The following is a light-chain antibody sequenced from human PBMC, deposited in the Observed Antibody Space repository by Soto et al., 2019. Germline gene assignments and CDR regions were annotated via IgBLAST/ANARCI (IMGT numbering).Light chain of an antibody. Sequence: DIQMTQSPSSLSTSVGDRVIITCRASQGIRNDLAWYQQKPGKTPKRLIYAASSLESGVPSRFSGSGSGTEFTLSFSILQPEDFATYYCLKHYNYPPLSFGGGTKVDIK. V-gene: IGKV1-17*01. CDR2: AAS. J-gene: IGKJ4*01. CDR3: LKHYNYPPLS. CDR1: QGIRND.